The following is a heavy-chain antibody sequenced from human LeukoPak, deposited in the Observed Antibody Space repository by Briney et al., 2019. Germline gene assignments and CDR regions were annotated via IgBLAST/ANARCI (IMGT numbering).Heavy chain of an antibody. Sequence: GGSLRLSCAASGFTVSSNYMSWVRQAPGKWLEWVSSISSSSSYIYYADSVKGRFTISRDNAKNSLSLQMNSLRAEDTAVYYCARDETPYYWGQGTLVTVSS. CDR3: ARDETPYY. D-gene: IGHD4-23*01. CDR2: ISSSSSYI. J-gene: IGHJ4*02. V-gene: IGHV3-21*01. CDR1: GFTVSSNY.